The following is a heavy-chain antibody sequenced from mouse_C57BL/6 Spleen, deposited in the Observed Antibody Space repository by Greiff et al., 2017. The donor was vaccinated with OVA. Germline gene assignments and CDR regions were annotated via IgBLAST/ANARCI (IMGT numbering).Heavy chain of an antibody. CDR2: ISDGGSYT. CDR1: GFTFSSYA. V-gene: IGHV5-4*01. J-gene: IGHJ1*03. Sequence: EVQGVESGGGLVKPGGSLKLSCAASGFTFSSYAMSWVRQTPEKRLEWVATISDGGSYTYYPDNVKGRFTISRDNAKNNLYLQMSHLKSEDTAMYYCARDGTTVRYFDVWGTGTTVTVSS. D-gene: IGHD1-1*01. CDR3: ARDGTTVRYFDV.